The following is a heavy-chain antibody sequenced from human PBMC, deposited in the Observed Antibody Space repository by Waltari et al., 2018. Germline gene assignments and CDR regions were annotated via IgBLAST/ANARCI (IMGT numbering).Heavy chain of an antibody. J-gene: IGHJ4*02. Sequence: EVQLLESGGGLAQPGGSLRLSCAAPGFHFGNCTMSWVRQAPGKGLERVSGITGSGDATYYADSVKGRFTISRDNSKNTLYLQMNNLRAEDTAVYYCAKSPKVATIFDYWGQGTLVTVS. CDR2: ITGSGDAT. CDR1: GFHFGNCT. D-gene: IGHD5-12*01. CDR3: AKSPKVATIFDY. V-gene: IGHV3-23*01.